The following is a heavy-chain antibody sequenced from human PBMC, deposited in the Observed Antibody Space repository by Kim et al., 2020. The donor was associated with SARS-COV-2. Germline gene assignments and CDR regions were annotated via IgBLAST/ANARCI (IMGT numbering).Heavy chain of an antibody. CDR2: ISYDGRNK. Sequence: GGSLRLSCAASGFTFSSHGMHWVRQAPGKGLEWVAVISYDGRNKYYADSVRGRFTISRDTSKNTLYLQMNSLSAEDTAVYYCAKKIAVADTWGVDFWGQGTQVTVSS. CDR1: GFTFSSHG. J-gene: IGHJ4*02. D-gene: IGHD6-19*01. CDR3: AKKIAVADTWGVDF. V-gene: IGHV3-30*18.